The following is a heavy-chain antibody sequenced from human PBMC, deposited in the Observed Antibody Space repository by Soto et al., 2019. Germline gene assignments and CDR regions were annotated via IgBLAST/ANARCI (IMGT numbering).Heavy chain of an antibody. D-gene: IGHD1-26*01. J-gene: IGHJ6*02. CDR3: ARGAYYYGMDV. V-gene: IGHV1-69*13. Sequence: GASVKVSCKASGGTFCSYAISWVRQAPGQGLEWMGGIIPIFGTANYAQKFQGRVTITADESTSTAYMGLSSLRSEDTAVYYCARGAYYYGMDVWGQGTTVTVSS. CDR1: GGTFCSYA. CDR2: IIPIFGTA.